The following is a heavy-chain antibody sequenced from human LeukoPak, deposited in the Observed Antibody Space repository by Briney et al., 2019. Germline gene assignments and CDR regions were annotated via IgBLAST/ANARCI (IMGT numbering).Heavy chain of an antibody. CDR1: GFTVSSNY. CDR2: IYSGGST. V-gene: IGHV3-66*01. CDR3: ASWGRYYYDSSGPDAFDI. J-gene: IGHJ3*02. Sequence: GGSLRLSCAASGFTVSSNYMSWVRQAPGKGLEWVSVIYSGGSTYYADSVKGRFTISRDNSKNTLYLQMNSLRAEDTAVYYCASWGRYYYDSSGPDAFDIWGQGTMVTVSS. D-gene: IGHD3-22*01.